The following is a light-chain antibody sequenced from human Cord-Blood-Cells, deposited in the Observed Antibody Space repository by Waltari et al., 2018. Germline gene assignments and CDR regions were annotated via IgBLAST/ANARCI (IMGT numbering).Light chain of an antibody. CDR2: DVS. CDR1: SSDVGGYNY. J-gene: IGLJ3*02. V-gene: IGLV2-14*01. Sequence: QSALTQPASVSGSPGQSITISCTGTSSDVGGYNYVSWYQQHPGKAPKLMVYDVSKRRSGVSNRFSGSKSGNTTSLTISGLQAEDEADYYCSSYTSSRVFGGGTKLTVL. CDR3: SSYTSSRV.